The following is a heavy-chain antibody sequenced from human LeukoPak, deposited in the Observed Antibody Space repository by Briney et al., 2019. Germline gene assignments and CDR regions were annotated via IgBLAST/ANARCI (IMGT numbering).Heavy chain of an antibody. CDR2: IYSSGRT. D-gene: IGHD3-10*01. CDR1: GDSINSNNYY. J-gene: IGHJ4*02. Sequence: PSETLSLTCTVSGDSINSNNYYWSWIRQPAGKGLEWIGRIYSSGRTNYNPSLKSRVTISVDTSKNQFSLRLTSVTAADTAVYYCTKGRGIWGQGTLVTVSS. V-gene: IGHV4-61*02. CDR3: TKGRGI.